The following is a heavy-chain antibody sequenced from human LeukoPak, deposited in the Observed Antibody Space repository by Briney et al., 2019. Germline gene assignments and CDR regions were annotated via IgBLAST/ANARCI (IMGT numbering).Heavy chain of an antibody. CDR2: INPDSGGT. CDR3: ARCSWENGCH. D-gene: IGHD1-26*01. Sequence: GASVKVSCKASGHIFTDYFMHWLRQAPGQGLEWMGWINPDSGGTNSAQNLQGRVTMTRDTSISTAYMELGSLRSDDTAVYYCARCSWENGCHWGQGSLVTVSS. V-gene: IGHV1-2*02. CDR1: GHIFTDYF. J-gene: IGHJ4*02.